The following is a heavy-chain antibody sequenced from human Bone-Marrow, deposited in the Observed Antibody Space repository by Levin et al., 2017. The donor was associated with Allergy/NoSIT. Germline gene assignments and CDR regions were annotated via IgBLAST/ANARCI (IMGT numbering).Heavy chain of an antibody. J-gene: IGHJ5*02. CDR3: AKDGWPGRQGMRIAAAGTTNWFDP. D-gene: IGHD6-13*01. Sequence: LSLTCAASGFTFSSYGMHWVRQAPGKGLEWVAVISYDGSNKYYADSVKGRFTISRDNSKNTLYLQMNSLRAEDTAVYYCAKDGWPGRQGMRIAAAGTTNWFDPWGQGTLVTVSS. CDR2: ISYDGSNK. CDR1: GFTFSSYG. V-gene: IGHV3-30*18.